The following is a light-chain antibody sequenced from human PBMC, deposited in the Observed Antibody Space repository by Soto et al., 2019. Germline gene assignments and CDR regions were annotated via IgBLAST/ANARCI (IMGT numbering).Light chain of an antibody. CDR3: QQRSKWPPP. CDR2: DAS. V-gene: IGKV3-11*01. CDR1: QSVSSY. J-gene: IGKJ2*01. Sequence: EIVLTQSPATLSLSPGGRATLSCRASQSVSSYLAWYQQKPGQAPRLLIYDASNRATGIPARFSGSGSGAGFTLTISSLAPEDFAVYYCQQRSKWPPPFAQRTKLEIK.